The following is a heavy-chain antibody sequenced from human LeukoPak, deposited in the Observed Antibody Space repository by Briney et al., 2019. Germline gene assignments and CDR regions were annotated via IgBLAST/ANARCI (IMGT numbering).Heavy chain of an antibody. V-gene: IGHV3-7*01. Sequence: GGSLRLSCAASGFTFSSYWMSWVRQAPGKGLEWVANIKQDGSEKYYVDSVKGRFTISRDNAKNSLYLQMNSLRAEDTAVYYCASPAAGTRGDFDYWGQGTLVTVSS. CDR3: ASPAAGTRGDFDY. CDR1: GFTFSSYW. J-gene: IGHJ4*02. D-gene: IGHD6-13*01. CDR2: IKQDGSEK.